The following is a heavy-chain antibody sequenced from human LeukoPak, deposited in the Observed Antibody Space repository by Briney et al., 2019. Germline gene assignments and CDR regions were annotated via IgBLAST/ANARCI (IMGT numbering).Heavy chain of an antibody. V-gene: IGHV3-66*01. Sequence: GGSLRLSCAASGFIVSSNYMSWVRQAPGKGLEWVSVIYSGGSTYYADSVKGRFTISRDNSKNTLYLEMNSLRAEDTAVYYCARVHLQWFGEFNYWGQGTLVTVSS. J-gene: IGHJ4*02. CDR3: ARVHLQWFGEFNY. CDR1: GFIVSSNY. D-gene: IGHD3-10*01. CDR2: IYSGGST.